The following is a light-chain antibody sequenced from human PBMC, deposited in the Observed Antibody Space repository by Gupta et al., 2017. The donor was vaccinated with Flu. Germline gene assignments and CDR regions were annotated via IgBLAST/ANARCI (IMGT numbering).Light chain of an antibody. CDR2: DAF. Sequence: EVVFTQSPATLSLSPGDRATLSCGASQSFSSNLVAWYQQKPGLAPRLLIYDAFNRTAGTPDRFSGSGSGTDFTLTISRLEPEDFAVYYCQQYVGSPPWTFGQGTKLEI. CDR1: QSFSSNL. J-gene: IGKJ2*02. CDR3: QQYVGSPPWT. V-gene: IGKV3D-20*01.